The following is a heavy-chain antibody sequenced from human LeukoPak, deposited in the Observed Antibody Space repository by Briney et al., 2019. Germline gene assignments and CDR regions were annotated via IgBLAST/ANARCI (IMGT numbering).Heavy chain of an antibody. J-gene: IGHJ4*02. Sequence: GGSLRLSCAASGFTFSTYNMNWVRQAPGKGLEWVSFISSDSRIIYYADSVKGRFTFSRDNAKNSLYLQMNSLTDEDTAVYYCARNPAGIGDYWGQGTLVTVSS. CDR3: ARNPAGIGDY. D-gene: IGHD6-13*01. V-gene: IGHV3-48*02. CDR2: ISSDSRII. CDR1: GFTFSTYN.